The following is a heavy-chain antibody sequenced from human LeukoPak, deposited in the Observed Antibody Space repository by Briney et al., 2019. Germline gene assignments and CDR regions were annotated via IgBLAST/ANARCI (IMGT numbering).Heavy chain of an antibody. V-gene: IGHV4-59*08. J-gene: IGHJ5*02. CDR2: IYHSGST. Sequence: PSETLSLTCTVSGGSINSYYWSWIRQPPGKGLEWIGYIYHSGSTYYNPSLKSRVTISVDTSKNQFSLKLSSVTAADTAVYYCARQGSSSLVNWFDPWGQGTLVTVSS. CDR1: GGSINSYY. D-gene: IGHD6-13*01. CDR3: ARQGSSSLVNWFDP.